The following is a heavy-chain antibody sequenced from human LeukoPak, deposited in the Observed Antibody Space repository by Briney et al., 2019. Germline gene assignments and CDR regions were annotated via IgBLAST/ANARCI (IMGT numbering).Heavy chain of an antibody. CDR1: GFSLSSTGMG. Sequence: SGPTLVNPTQTLALTCTFSGFSLSSTGMGVAWIRQPPGKAPEWLALIFWDDDKRYRPSQETRLTIHKDTSKSQVVLTMTNMAPLDSATYYCAHTYYDISSAYYFDFWGQGTLVTVSS. CDR3: AHTYYDISSAYYFDF. D-gene: IGHD3-22*01. V-gene: IGHV2-5*02. CDR2: IFWDDDK. J-gene: IGHJ4*02.